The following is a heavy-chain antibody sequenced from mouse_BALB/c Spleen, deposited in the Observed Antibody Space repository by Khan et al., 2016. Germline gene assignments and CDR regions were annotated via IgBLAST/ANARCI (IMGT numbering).Heavy chain of an antibody. CDR2: ISYSGST. Sequence: EVQLQESGPGLAKPSQSLSLTCTVTGYSITSDYAWNWIRQFPGNKLEWMGYISYSGSTSYNPSLKSRISITRDTSKNQFFLQLNSVTTEDTATYYCARYYYGSSYFDYWGQGTTLTVSS. CDR1: GYSITSDYA. D-gene: IGHD1-1*01. CDR3: ARYYYGSSYFDY. J-gene: IGHJ2*01. V-gene: IGHV3-2*02.